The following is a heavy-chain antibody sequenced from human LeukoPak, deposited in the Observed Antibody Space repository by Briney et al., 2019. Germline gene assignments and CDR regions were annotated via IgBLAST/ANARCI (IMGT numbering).Heavy chain of an antibody. CDR1: GYTFTSYG. D-gene: IGHD6-6*01. V-gene: IGHV1-18*01. CDR2: ISAYNGNT. J-gene: IGHJ3*02. Sequence: ASVKVSCKASGYTFTSYGISWVRQAPGQGLEWTGWISAYNGNTNYTQKLQGRVTMTTDTSTSTAYMELRSLRSDDTAVYYCARDLDSSSSWTAFDIWGQGTMVTVSS. CDR3: ARDLDSSSSWTAFDI.